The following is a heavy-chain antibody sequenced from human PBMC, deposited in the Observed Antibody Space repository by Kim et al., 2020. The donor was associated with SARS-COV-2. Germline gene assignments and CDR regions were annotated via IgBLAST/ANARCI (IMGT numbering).Heavy chain of an antibody. CDR2: MSAYNGNT. CDR3: ARAGGTDYGDFLDYYYGMDV. J-gene: IGHJ6*02. Sequence: ASVKVSCKASGYTFTSYGISWVRQAPGQGLEWMGWMSAYNGNTNYAQKLQGRVTMTTDTSTSTAYMELRSLRSDDTAVFYCARAGGTDYGDFLDYYYGMDVWGQGTTVTVSS. V-gene: IGHV1-18*01. D-gene: IGHD4-17*01. CDR1: GYTFTSYG.